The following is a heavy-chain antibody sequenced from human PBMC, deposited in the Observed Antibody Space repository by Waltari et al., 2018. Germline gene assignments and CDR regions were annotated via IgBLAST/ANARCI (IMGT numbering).Heavy chain of an antibody. D-gene: IGHD6-19*01. CDR1: AFPVSGYE. CDR3: ASGWYYFGY. CDR2: ISTSGNTI. Sequence: EVQLVESGGGLVQPGGSLRLSCAASAFPVSGYEMNWVRQAPGKGLEWISYISTSGNTIYYADSVKGRFTMSRDNAKKALYLQMNSLRAEDTAIYYCASGWYYFGYWGQGTLVTVSS. V-gene: IGHV3-48*03. J-gene: IGHJ4*02.